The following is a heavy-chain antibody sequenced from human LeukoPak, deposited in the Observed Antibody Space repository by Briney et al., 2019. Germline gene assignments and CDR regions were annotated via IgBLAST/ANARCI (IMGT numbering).Heavy chain of an antibody. D-gene: IGHD3-3*01. CDR1: GYTLTQLS. CDR3: ATAEYYDFWSGYFYFDY. Sequence: ASVKVSCKVSGYTLTQLSMHWVRQAPGKGLEWMGGFDPEDGETIYAQKFQGRVTMTKDTSTDTAYMELSSLRSEDTAVYYCATAEYYDFWSGYFYFDYWGQGTLVTVSS. V-gene: IGHV1-24*01. CDR2: FDPEDGET. J-gene: IGHJ4*02.